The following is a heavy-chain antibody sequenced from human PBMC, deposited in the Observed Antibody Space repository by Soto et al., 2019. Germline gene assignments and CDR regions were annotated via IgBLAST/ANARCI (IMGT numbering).Heavy chain of an antibody. V-gene: IGHV1-69*01. CDR2: IIPIFGTA. Sequence: QVQLVQSGAEVKKPGSSMKVACKASVGTVSSYAISWVRQAPGQGREGLGGIIPIFGTANYAQKFQGRVTITADESTSTAYMALSSLRSEDTAVYYCASYDYVWWSYRRDDYCGMDVWGQGTTVTVSS. J-gene: IGHJ6*02. CDR1: VGTVSSYA. CDR3: ASYDYVWWSYRRDDYCGMDV. D-gene: IGHD3-16*02.